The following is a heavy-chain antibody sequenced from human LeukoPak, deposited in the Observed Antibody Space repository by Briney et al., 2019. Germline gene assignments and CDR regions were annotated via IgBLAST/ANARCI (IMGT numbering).Heavy chain of an antibody. D-gene: IGHD3-9*01. CDR2: IRERGSTT. CDR3: ARDGRYYGILTGYDY. J-gene: IGHJ4*02. V-gene: IGHV3-48*03. CDR1: GFTFSSHE. Sequence: PGGSLRPSCAASGFTFSSHEMIWVRQAPGKGLEWVSFIRERGSTTRYADSVKGRVTISRDNAENSLSLHMNSLRAEDTAVYYCARDGRYYGILTGYDYWGQGTLVTVSS.